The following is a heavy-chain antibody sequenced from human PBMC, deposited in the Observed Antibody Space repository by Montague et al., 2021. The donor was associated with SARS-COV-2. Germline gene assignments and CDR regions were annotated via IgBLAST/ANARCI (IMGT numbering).Heavy chain of an antibody. CDR2: TNYRGST. V-gene: IGHV4-39*01. Sequence: SETLSLTCTVSGGSISSSSYYWAWIRQPPGKGLVWIGSTNYRGSTYYNPYLKSRVFISVDTSKNQLSLTLTSVTAADTAVYYCASQEDPSGWIPGPFDFWGQGTLLSVSS. CDR3: ASQEDPSGWIPGPFDF. D-gene: IGHD6-19*01. J-gene: IGHJ4*02. CDR1: GGSISSSSYY.